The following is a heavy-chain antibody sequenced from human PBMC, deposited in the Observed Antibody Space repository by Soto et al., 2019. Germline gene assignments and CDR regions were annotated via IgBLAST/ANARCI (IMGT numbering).Heavy chain of an antibody. CDR1: NYSISSGYY. Sequence: SETLSLTCAVSNYSISSGYYWGWIRQPPGKGLEWIGSIYQRGSTFYNSALKSRITMPMDTSKNLFSLNLRSVTAADTAVYYCTKSGDYGLDAFELWGQGTMVTVSS. J-gene: IGHJ3*01. CDR3: TKSGDYGLDAFEL. D-gene: IGHD4-17*01. V-gene: IGHV4-38-2*01. CDR2: IYQRGST.